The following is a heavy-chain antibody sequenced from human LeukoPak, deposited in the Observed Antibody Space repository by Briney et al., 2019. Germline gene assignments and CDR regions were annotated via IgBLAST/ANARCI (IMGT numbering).Heavy chain of an antibody. CDR2: TRYDGSNI. J-gene: IGHJ4*02. CDR1: GFTFSSYE. CDR3: AKDRLLNCRGDCYIFDY. D-gene: IGHD2-21*02. V-gene: IGHV3-30*02. Sequence: GGSLRLSCAASGFTFSSYEMNWVRQAPGKGLEWVAFTRYDGSNIYYADSVKGRFSISRDNSKNTLYLQVNGLRTEDTAVYYCAKDRLLNCRGDCYIFDYWGQGTVVTVSS.